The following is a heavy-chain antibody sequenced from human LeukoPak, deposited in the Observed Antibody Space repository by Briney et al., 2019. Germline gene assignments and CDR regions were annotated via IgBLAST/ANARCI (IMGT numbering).Heavy chain of an antibody. CDR1: GYTFTSYG. CDR2: ISAYNGNT. J-gene: IGHJ4*02. CDR3: ARDSEYYYDSSGYPPVDY. Sequence: GESLKTSCKASGYTFTSYGISWVRQAPGQGLEWMGWISAYNGNTNYAQKLQGRVTMTTDTSTSTAYMELRSLRSDDTAVYYCARDSEYYYDSSGYPPVDYWGQRTLVTVSS. V-gene: IGHV1-18*01. D-gene: IGHD3-22*01.